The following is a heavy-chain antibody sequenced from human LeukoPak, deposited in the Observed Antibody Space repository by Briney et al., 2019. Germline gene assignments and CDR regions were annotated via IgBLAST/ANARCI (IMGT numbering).Heavy chain of an antibody. Sequence: KTSETLSLTCAVSGGSISSSNWWNWVRQAPGKGLEWVSSISSSSSYIYYADSVKGRFTISRDNAKNSLYLQMNSLRAEDTAVYYCARDYYYGSGSEFDYWGQGTLVTVSS. J-gene: IGHJ4*02. CDR2: ISSSSSYI. V-gene: IGHV3-21*01. CDR1: GGSISSSN. D-gene: IGHD3-10*01. CDR3: ARDYYYGSGSEFDY.